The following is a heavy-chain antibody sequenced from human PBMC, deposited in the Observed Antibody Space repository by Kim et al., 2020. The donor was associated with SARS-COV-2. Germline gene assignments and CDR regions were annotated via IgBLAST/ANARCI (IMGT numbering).Heavy chain of an antibody. CDR2: IYYSGST. CDR3: ARAGNIVATRGANWFDP. J-gene: IGHJ5*02. V-gene: IGHV4-31*03. CDR1: GGSISSGGYY. Sequence: SETLSLTCTVSGGSISSGGYYWSWIRQHPGKGLEWIGYIYYSGSTYYNPSLKSRVTISVDTSKNQFSLKLSSVTAADTAVYYCARAGNIVATRGANWFDPWGQGTLVTVSS. D-gene: IGHD5-12*01.